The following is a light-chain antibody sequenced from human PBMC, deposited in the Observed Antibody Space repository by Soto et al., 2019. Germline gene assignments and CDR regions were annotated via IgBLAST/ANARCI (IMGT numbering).Light chain of an antibody. CDR1: QALSNY. Sequence: DIQLTQSPSVLSASVGDTFTITCRASQALSNYLAWYQQKPEKAPDLLIYSASTLQSGVPSRFSGSGSETEFSLTIRALQPEDFATYYCQQLSRYPLTFGGGTTVDIK. J-gene: IGKJ4*01. CDR2: SAS. V-gene: IGKV1-9*01. CDR3: QQLSRYPLT.